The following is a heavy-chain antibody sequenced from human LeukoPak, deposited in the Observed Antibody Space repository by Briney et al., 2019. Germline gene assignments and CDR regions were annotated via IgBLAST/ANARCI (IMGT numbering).Heavy chain of an antibody. D-gene: IGHD6-6*01. J-gene: IGHJ4*02. V-gene: IGHV3-23*01. CDR3: AKAMYSSSQPFDY. Sequence: GGSRRLSCATSGLPFRQYAMSWVRQAPGRELEWVAFISENGETTYYADSVKGRFTISRDNSKNTLYLQMNSLRAEDTAVYYCAKAMYSSSQPFDYWGQGTLVTVSS. CDR1: GLPFRQYA. CDR2: ISENGETT.